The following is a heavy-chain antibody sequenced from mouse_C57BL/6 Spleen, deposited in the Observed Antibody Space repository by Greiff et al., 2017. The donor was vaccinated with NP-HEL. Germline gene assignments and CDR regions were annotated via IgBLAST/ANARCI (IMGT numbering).Heavy chain of an antibody. J-gene: IGHJ1*03. D-gene: IGHD2-5*01. CDR1: GFSLTSYG. V-gene: IGHV2-9*01. Sequence: VQLQESGPGLVAPSQSLSITCTVSGFSLTSYGVDWVRQPPGKGLEWLGVLWRGGSTNYNSALMSRLSISKDNSKSQVFLKMNSLKPDDTAMYYCAKHAYSNSWYFDVWGTGTTVNVSS. CDR3: AKHAYSNSWYFDV. CDR2: LWRGGST.